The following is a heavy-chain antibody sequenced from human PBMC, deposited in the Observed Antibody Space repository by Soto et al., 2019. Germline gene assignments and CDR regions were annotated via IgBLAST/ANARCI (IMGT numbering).Heavy chain of an antibody. V-gene: IGHV3-23*01. CDR2: ISGSGGST. CDR3: AIDTISGVVIDYYYGMDV. Sequence: PGGSLRLSCAASGFTFSSYAMSWVRQAPGKGLEWVSAISGSGGSTYYADSMKGRFTISRDNSKNTLYLQMNSLRAEDTAVYYCAIDTISGVVIDYYYGMDVWGQGTTVTVSS. CDR1: GFTFSSYA. D-gene: IGHD3-3*01. J-gene: IGHJ6*02.